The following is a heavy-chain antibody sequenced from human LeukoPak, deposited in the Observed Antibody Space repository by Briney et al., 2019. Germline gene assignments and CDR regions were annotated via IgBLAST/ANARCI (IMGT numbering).Heavy chain of an antibody. CDR1: GFTFSSYW. J-gene: IGHJ4*02. CDR2: IYYSGST. CDR3: ARVNINNWHSCDY. Sequence: GSLRLSCAASGFTFSSYWMSWIRQPPGKGLEWIGYIYYSGSTNYNPSLKSRVTISVDTSKNQFSLKLSSVTAADTAVYYCARVNINNWHSCDYWGQGTLVTVSS. V-gene: IGHV4-59*01. D-gene: IGHD1-1*01.